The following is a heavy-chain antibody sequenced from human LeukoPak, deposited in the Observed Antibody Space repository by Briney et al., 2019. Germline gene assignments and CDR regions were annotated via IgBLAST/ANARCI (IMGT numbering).Heavy chain of an antibody. J-gene: IGHJ1*01. D-gene: IGHD6-13*01. Sequence: GESLKISCKGSGFNFNTNWIGWVRQMPGKGLEWMAIIYPGDGDSRYSPSFQGQVTISADKSINTAYLQWSSLKASDSAMYYCARRPYRVGYGLNWGQGTLVTVSS. CDR1: GFNFNTNW. CDR3: ARRPYRVGYGLN. CDR2: IYPGDGDS. V-gene: IGHV5-51*01.